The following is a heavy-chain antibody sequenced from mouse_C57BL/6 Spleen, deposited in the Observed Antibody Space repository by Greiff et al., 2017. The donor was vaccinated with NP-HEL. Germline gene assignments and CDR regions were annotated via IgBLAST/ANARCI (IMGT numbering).Heavy chain of an antibody. V-gene: IGHV1-15*01. D-gene: IGHD2-5*01. CDR3: TSPYYSNSYAMDY. CDR2: IDPETGGT. J-gene: IGHJ4*01. Sequence: VKLQESGAELVRPGASVTLSCKASGYTFTDYEMHWVKQTPVHGLEWIGAIDPETGGTAYNQKFKGKAILTADKSSSTAYMELRSLTSEDSAVYYCTSPYYSNSYAMDYWGQGTSVTVSS. CDR1: GYTFTDYE.